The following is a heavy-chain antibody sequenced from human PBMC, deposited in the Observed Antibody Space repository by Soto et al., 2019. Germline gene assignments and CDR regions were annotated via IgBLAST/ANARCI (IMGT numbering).Heavy chain of an antibody. CDR1: GFTFSSYS. CDR2: ISSSSYI. CDR3: ARDEGIAVAAYLDY. V-gene: IGHV3-21*01. Sequence: EVQLVESGGGLVKPGGSLRLSCAASGFTFSSYSMNWVRQAPGKGLEWVSSISSSSYIYYADSVKGRFTISRDNAKNSLYLQMNSLRAEDTAVYYCARDEGIAVAAYLDYWGQGTLVTVSS. J-gene: IGHJ4*02. D-gene: IGHD6-19*01.